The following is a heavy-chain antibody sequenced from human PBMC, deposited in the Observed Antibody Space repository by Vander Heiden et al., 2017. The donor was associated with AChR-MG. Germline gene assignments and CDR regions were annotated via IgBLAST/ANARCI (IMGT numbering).Heavy chain of an antibody. D-gene: IGHD4-17*01. Sequence: QAKLLQSGTEVKSPGASVRLSCKASGYIFTNYVIHWVRQAPGQSLEWMGSINPGNGNTKELQDFQGRLTFTVDTYEKTAYLEILRLRPYDTGLFYWATVTRSGRPGEHGCEPWGQGTL. CDR2: INPGNGNT. CDR1: GYIFTNYV. CDR3: ATVTRSGRPGEHGCEP. V-gene: IGHV1-3*01. J-gene: IGHJ5*02.